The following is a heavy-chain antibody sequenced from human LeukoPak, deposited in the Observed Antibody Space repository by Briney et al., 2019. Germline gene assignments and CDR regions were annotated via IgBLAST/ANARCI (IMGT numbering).Heavy chain of an antibody. J-gene: IGHJ5*02. CDR1: GYTFTGYY. D-gene: IGHD1-26*01. CDR2: INPNSGGT. V-gene: IGHV1-2*02. CDR3: ARVPKVGAKGNNWFDP. Sequence: ASVKVSCKASGYTFTGYYMHWVRQAPGQGLEWMGWINPNSGGTNYAQKFQGRVTMTRDTSISTAYMELSRLRSDDTAVYYCARVPKVGAKGNNWFDPGAREPWSPSPQ.